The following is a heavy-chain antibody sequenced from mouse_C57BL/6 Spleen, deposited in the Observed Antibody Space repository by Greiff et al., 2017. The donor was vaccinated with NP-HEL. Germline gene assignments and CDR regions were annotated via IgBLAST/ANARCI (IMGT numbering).Heavy chain of an antibody. CDR3: ARRYYYGSSYDAMDY. Sequence: VQLQQSGAELVKPGASVKLSCKASGYTFTSYWMQWVKQRPGQGLEWIGEIDPSDSYTNYNQKFKGKATLTVDTSSSTAYMQLSSLTSEDSAVYYCARRYYYGSSYDAMDYWGQGTSVTVSS. CDR2: IDPSDSYT. J-gene: IGHJ4*01. D-gene: IGHD1-1*01. V-gene: IGHV1-50*01. CDR1: GYTFTSYW.